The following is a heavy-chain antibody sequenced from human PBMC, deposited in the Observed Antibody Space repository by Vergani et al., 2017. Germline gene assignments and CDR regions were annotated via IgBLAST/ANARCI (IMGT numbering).Heavy chain of an antibody. J-gene: IGHJ6*02. D-gene: IGHD3-10*01. Sequence: QVQLVQSGAEVKKPGASVKVSCKASGYTFTKFGITWVRQAPGQGLQWMGWINPNSGGTNYAQKFQGRVTMTRDTSISTAYMELSRLRSDDTAVYYCAAPSPSGSGGYYKKEVYYYYGMDVWGQGTTVTVSS. CDR1: GYTFTKFG. CDR2: INPNSGGT. V-gene: IGHV1-2*02. CDR3: AAPSPSGSGGYYKKEVYYYYGMDV.